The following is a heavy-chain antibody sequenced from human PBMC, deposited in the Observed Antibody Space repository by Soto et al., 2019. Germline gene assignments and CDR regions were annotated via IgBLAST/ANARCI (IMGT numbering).Heavy chain of an antibody. CDR3: ARRYGGAFDY. D-gene: IGHD2-21*01. V-gene: IGHV4-59*08. Sequence: QVQLQESGPGLVKPSETLSLTCTVSGGSISSYYWSWIRQPPGKGLDWIGYIYYSGSTNYNPSLMSRVTISVDTSKTQFSLKLSSVTAADTAVYYCARRYGGAFDYWGQGTLVTVSS. J-gene: IGHJ4*02. CDR2: IYYSGST. CDR1: GGSISSYY.